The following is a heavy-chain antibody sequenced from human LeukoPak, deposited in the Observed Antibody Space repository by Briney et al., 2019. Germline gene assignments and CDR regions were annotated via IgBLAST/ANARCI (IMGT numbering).Heavy chain of an antibody. CDR2: IYPSGGRT. J-gene: IGHJ3*02. Sequence: GASVKVSCKASGYTFSVYFINWVRQAPGQGLEWMGIIYPSGGRTNYAQKFQGRVTMTRDMSTSTVYMELSSLRSEDTAVYYCASRTRPDVGAFGIWGQGTMVTVSS. V-gene: IGHV1-46*01. CDR3: ASRTRPDVGAFGI. D-gene: IGHD6-6*01. CDR1: GYTFSVYF.